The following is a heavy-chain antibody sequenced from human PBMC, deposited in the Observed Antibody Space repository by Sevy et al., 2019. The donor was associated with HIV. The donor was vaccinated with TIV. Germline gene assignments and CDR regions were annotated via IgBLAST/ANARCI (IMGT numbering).Heavy chain of an antibody. CDR3: AKDKRAAAGNYFDY. CDR2: ISGSGGST. J-gene: IGHJ4*02. CDR1: GFTFSSYA. Sequence: GGSLRLSCAASGFTFSSYAMSWVRQAPGNGLEWVSAISGSGGSTYYADSVKGQFTISRDNSKNTLYLQMNSLRAEDTAVYYCAKDKRAAAGNYFDYWGQGTLVTVSS. D-gene: IGHD6-13*01. V-gene: IGHV3-23*01.